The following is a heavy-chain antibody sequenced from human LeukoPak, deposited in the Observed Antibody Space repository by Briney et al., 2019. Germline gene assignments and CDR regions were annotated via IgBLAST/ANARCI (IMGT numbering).Heavy chain of an antibody. J-gene: IGHJ3*02. D-gene: IGHD3-10*01. CDR3: ARDWALTHFGDAFDI. CDR2: TYHSGTP. CDR1: GGSISSYY. V-gene: IGHV4-38-2*02. Sequence: SETLSLTCAVSGGSISSYYWSWIRQPPGEGLEWIGSTYHSGTPYYNPSLQSRVTISADSSKNQFSLNVTSVTAADTAIYYCARDWALTHFGDAFDIWGQGTMVTVSS.